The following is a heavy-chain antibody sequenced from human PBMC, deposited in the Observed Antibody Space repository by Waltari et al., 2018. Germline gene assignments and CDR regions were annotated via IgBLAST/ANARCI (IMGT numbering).Heavy chain of an antibody. D-gene: IGHD1-26*01. CDR2: IYYSGST. Sequence: QVQLQESGPGLVKPSETLSLTCTVSGGSISSYYWSWIRQPPGKGLEWIGYIYYSGSTNYNPARKSRVTISVDTSKNQFSLKLSSVTAADTAVYYCARDGVGADYYYYGMDVWGQGTTVTVSS. CDR3: ARDGVGADYYYYGMDV. CDR1: GGSISSYY. V-gene: IGHV4-59*01. J-gene: IGHJ6*02.